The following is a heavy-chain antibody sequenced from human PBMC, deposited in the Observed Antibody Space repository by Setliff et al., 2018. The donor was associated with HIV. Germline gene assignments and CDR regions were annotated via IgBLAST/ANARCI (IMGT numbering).Heavy chain of an antibody. CDR2: IGTYNGDT. Sequence: ASVKVSCKASGYTFTSSGITWVRQAPGQGLEWMGWIGTYNGDTNYAQKFQGRVTMTTDTSTSTAYMELRSLISDDTAVYCCAREGLWFGDRGYYMDVWGTGTAVTVSS. D-gene: IGHD3-10*01. V-gene: IGHV1-18*01. J-gene: IGHJ6*03. CDR1: GYTFTSSG. CDR3: AREGLWFGDRGYYMDV.